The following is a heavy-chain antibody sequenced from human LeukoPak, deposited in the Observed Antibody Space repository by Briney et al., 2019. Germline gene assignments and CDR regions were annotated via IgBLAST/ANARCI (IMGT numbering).Heavy chain of an antibody. V-gene: IGHV1-24*01. CDR2: FDPEDGET. CDR3: ATAPSPRYYYDRRDVDY. Sequence: ASVKVSCKVSGYTLTELSMHWVRQAPGKGLEWMGGFDPEDGETIYAQKFQGRVTMTGDTSTDTAYMELSSLRSEDTAVYYCATAPSPRYYYDRRDVDYWGQGTLVTVSS. J-gene: IGHJ4*02. CDR1: GYTLTELS. D-gene: IGHD3-22*01.